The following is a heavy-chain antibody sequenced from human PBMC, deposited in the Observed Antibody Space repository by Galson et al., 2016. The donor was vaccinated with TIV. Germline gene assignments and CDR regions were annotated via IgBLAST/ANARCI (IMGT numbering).Heavy chain of an antibody. CDR1: GFNPDDYA. D-gene: IGHD2-2*01. CDR2: ISWSGDVM. Sequence: SLRLSCAVSGFNPDDYAMFWVRQGPGKGLEWVSGISWSGDVMVYGDSVKGRFTISRDNAKNSLYLQMNSLSVEDTALYYCAKGSQPDIILVPAVYAMDVWGEGTTVAVSS. CDR3: AKGSQPDIILVPAVYAMDV. V-gene: IGHV3-9*02. J-gene: IGHJ6*04.